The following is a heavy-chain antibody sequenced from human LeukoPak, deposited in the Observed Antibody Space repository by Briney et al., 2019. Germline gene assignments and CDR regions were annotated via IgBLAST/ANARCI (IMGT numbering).Heavy chain of an antibody. CDR2: ISGSGGST. D-gene: IGHD1-26*01. CDR1: GFTFSSYA. CDR3: VKTMGAIDHDY. V-gene: IGHV3-23*01. J-gene: IGHJ4*02. Sequence: GGSLRLSCAASGFTFSSYAMSWVRQAPGKGLEWVSAISGSGGSTYYADSVKGRFTISRDNSNNTLFLQMSSLRAEDTAVYYCVKTMGAIDHDYWGQGTLVTVSS.